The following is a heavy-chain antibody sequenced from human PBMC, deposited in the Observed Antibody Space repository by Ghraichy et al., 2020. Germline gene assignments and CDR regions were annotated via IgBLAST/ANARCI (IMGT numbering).Heavy chain of an antibody. V-gene: IGHV1-46*01. CDR1: GYTFINYY. CDR2: INANDGWT. D-gene: IGHD3-22*01. J-gene: IGHJ4*02. Sequence: ASVKVSCKAFGYTFINYYIHWVRQVPGQGLEWMAIINANDGWTNYAQKFQGRVSLTRDTSTSTAYMEVSSLRSEDTAVYYCVRDEIEGEGTRDLDYWGKGTLVTVSS. CDR3: VRDEIEGEGTRDLDY.